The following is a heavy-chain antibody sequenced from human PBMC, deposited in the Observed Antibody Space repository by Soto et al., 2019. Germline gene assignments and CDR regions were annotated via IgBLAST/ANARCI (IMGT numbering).Heavy chain of an antibody. D-gene: IGHD4-17*01. CDR1: GFTFSNYA. CDR2: ISSDGSEK. Sequence: QPGGSLRLSCVASGFTFSNYAMHWVRQAPGKGLGWVAVISSDGSEKYYLDSVRDRFTISRDNSKNTLYLQMNNLRPEDTAMYYCANSWTTLTTGSDFWGQGALVT. J-gene: IGHJ4*02. CDR3: ANSWTTLTTGSDF. V-gene: IGHV3-30*18.